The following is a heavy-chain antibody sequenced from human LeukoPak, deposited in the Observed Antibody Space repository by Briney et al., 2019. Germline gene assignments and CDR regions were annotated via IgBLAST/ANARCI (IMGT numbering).Heavy chain of an antibody. V-gene: IGHV5-51*01. J-gene: IGHJ4*02. CDR1: GYSFTDNW. Sequence: GESLKISCQGSGYSFTDNWIAWVRQMPGRGLEWMGIIYPGDSDTRYSPSFQGQVTISGDKSISTAYLQWSSLKASDTAMYYCARRHSGNYKWDYWGQGTLVTVSS. CDR3: ARRHSGNYKWDY. CDR2: IYPGDSDT. D-gene: IGHD1-26*01.